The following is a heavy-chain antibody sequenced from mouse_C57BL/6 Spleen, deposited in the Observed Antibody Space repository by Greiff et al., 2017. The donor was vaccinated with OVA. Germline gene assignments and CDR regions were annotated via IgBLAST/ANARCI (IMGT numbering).Heavy chain of an antibody. CDR2: INYDGSST. J-gene: IGHJ4*01. D-gene: IGHD1-1*02. CDR1: GFTFSDYY. Sequence: EVHLVESEGGLVQPGSSMKLSCTASGFTFSDYYMAWVRQVPEKGLEWVANINYDGSSTYYLDSLKSRFIISRDNAKNILYLQMSSLKSEDTATYYCARGKAYYGLYAMDYWGQGTSVTVSS. V-gene: IGHV5-16*01. CDR3: ARGKAYYGLYAMDY.